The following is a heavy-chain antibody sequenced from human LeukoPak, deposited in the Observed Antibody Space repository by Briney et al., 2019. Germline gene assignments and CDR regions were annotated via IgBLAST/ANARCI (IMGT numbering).Heavy chain of an antibody. V-gene: IGHV3-48*03. CDR2: ISSSGSTR. J-gene: IGHJ4*02. CDR3: ARDRYCSGGSCYSDY. D-gene: IGHD2-15*01. Sequence: GGSLRLSCTTSGFTFSHYEMNWVRQAPGKGLEWVSYISSSGSTRYYADSVKGRFTISRDNAKNSLHLQMNSLRAEDTAVYYCARDRYCSGGSCYSDYWGQGMLVIVSS. CDR1: GFTFSHYE.